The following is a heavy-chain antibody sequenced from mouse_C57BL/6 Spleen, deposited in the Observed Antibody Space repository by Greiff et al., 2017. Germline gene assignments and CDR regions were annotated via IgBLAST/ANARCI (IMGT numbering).Heavy chain of an antibody. D-gene: IGHD1-1*01. CDR1: GYTFTSYW. J-gene: IGHJ4*01. CDR3: ASTVVDYYAMDY. CDR2: IYPGSGST. V-gene: IGHV1-55*01. Sequence: VQLQQSGAELVKPGASVKMSCKASGYTFTSYWITWVKQRPGQGLEWIGDIYPGSGSTNYNEKFKSKATLTVDTSSSTAYMQLSSLTSEDSAVYYCASTVVDYYAMDYWGQGTSVTVSS.